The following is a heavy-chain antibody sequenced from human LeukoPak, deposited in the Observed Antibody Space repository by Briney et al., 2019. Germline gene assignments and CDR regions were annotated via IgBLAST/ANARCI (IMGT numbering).Heavy chain of an antibody. J-gene: IGHJ4*02. CDR3: AKDHDYVWGSYHDHYYFDY. Sequence: PGGSLRLSCAASGFTFSSYSMNWVRQAPGKGLEWVSYISSSSSTKYYADSVKGRFTISRDNSKNTLYLQMNSLRAEDTAVYYCAKDHDYVWGSYHDHYYFDYWGQGTLVTVSS. D-gene: IGHD3-16*02. CDR2: ISSSSSTK. CDR1: GFTFSSYS. V-gene: IGHV3-48*01.